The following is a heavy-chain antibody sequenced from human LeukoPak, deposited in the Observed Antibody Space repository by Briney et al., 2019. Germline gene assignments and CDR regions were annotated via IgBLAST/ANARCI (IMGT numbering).Heavy chain of an antibody. D-gene: IGHD3-22*01. V-gene: IGHV3-23*01. J-gene: IGHJ4*02. CDR1: GFTFSSYA. CDR3: ARGRHYYDSSFDY. Sequence: TGGSLRLSCAASGFTFSSYAMSWVRQAPGKGLEWVSAISGSGGSTYYADSVKGRFTISRDNAKNTLYLQMNSLRAEDTAVYYCARGRHYYDSSFDYWGQGTLVTVSS. CDR2: ISGSGGST.